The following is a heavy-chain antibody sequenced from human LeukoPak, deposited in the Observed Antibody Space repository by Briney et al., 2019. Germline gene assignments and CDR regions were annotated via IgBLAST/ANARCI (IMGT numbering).Heavy chain of an antibody. J-gene: IGHJ6*03. CDR3: ARHGGYCSGGSCYLDYYYYMDV. D-gene: IGHD2-15*01. CDR1: GYSMSSGYY. V-gene: IGHV4-38-2*02. Sequence: SETLSLTCTVSGYSMSSGYYWGWIRQPPERGLEWIGSMYHTGSTYYNPSLKSRVTISVDTSKNQFSLKLSSVTAADTAVYYCARHGGYCSGGSCYLDYYYYMDVWGRGTTVTISS. CDR2: MYHTGST.